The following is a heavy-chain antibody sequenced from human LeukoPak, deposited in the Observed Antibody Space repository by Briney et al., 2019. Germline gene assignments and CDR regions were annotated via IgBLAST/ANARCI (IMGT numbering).Heavy chain of an antibody. CDR1: GFTFSSYA. V-gene: IGHV3-23*01. CDR3: AKDQRRGYCSSTSCYIDY. CDR2: ISGSADST. D-gene: IGHD2-2*02. J-gene: IGHJ4*02. Sequence: RGSLRLTCAASGFTFSSYAMTWVRQAPGKGLEWVSAISGSADSTYYADSVKGRFTISRDNSKNTLYLQMNSLRAEDTAVYYCAKDQRRGYCSSTSCYIDYWGQGTLLTVSS.